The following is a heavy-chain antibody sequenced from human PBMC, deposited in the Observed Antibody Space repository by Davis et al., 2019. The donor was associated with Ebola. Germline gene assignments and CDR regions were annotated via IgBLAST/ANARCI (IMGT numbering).Heavy chain of an antibody. CDR1: GFTFSGSA. Sequence: GGSLRLSCAASGFTFSGSAMHWVRQASGKGLEWVGRIRSRANSYATAYAASVKGRFTISRDDSMNTAYLQMNSLKTEDTAVYYCTTTTVTKKDYWGQGTLVTVSS. CDR3: TTTTVTKKDY. J-gene: IGHJ4*02. V-gene: IGHV3-73*01. D-gene: IGHD4-17*01. CDR2: IRSRANSYAT.